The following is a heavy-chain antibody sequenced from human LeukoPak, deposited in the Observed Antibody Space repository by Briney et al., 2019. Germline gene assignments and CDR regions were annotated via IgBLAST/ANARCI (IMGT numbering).Heavy chain of an antibody. Sequence: SETLSLTCTVSGGSISSSSYYWGWIRQPPGKGLEWIGSIYYSGSTYYNPSLKSRVTLSVDTSKNQFSLKLSSVTAADTAVYYCARGRGMATISDWFDPWGQGTLITVSS. D-gene: IGHD5-24*01. CDR1: GGSISSSSYY. J-gene: IGHJ5*02. CDR2: IYYSGST. V-gene: IGHV4-39*07. CDR3: ARGRGMATISDWFDP.